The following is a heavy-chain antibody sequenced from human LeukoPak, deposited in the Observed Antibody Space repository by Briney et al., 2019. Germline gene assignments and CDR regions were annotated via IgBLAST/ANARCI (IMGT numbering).Heavy chain of an antibody. V-gene: IGHV1-2*02. CDR2: INPNSGGT. CDR3: ARGRAGDYFDY. Sequence: ASVKVSCKTSGYTFTGYFIHWVRQAPGQGLEWMGWINPNSGGTSNLQKFQGGVAMTRDTSISTAYMDLSRLRSDDTAVYYCARGRAGDYFDYWGQGTLVTVSS. J-gene: IGHJ4*02. CDR1: GYTFTGYF.